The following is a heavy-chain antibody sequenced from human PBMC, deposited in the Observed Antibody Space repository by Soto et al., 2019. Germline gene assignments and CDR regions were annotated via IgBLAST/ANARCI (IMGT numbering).Heavy chain of an antibody. J-gene: IGHJ3*02. D-gene: IGHD3-16*01. V-gene: IGHV1-2*04. CDR2: INSNSGAT. CDR1: GHTFRGFY. CDR3: AIIMTHSDSFDI. Sequence: ASVKVPCKASGHTFRGFYIHWMRQAPGQGLEWVGSINSNSGATTYAQKFQDSVAMTRDTSVSTAYMDLNRLTSDDTAIYYCAIIMTHSDSFDIWGQGTMVTVSS.